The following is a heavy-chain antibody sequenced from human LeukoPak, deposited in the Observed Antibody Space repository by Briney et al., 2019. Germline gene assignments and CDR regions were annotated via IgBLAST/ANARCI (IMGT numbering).Heavy chain of an antibody. Sequence: SETLSLTCTVSGGSISSGSYYWSWIRQPAGKGLEWIGRIYTSGNTNYNPSLKSRVTISVDTSKNQFSLKLSSVTAADTAVYYCARGVGGSSFYYNWFDPWGQGTLVTVSS. CDR3: ARGVGGSSFYYNWFDP. CDR2: IYTSGNT. D-gene: IGHD1-26*01. V-gene: IGHV4-61*02. CDR1: GGSISSGSYY. J-gene: IGHJ5*02.